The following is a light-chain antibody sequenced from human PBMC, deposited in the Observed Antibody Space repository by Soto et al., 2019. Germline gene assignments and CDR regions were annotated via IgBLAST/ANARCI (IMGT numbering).Light chain of an antibody. V-gene: IGLV1-51*02. CDR1: SSNIGNNY. Sequence: QSVLTQPASVSAAPGQKVTISCSGSSSNIGNNYVSWYQQLPGTTPTLLIYENNKQHSGITDRFSGSKSGTSATLGITALQTGDEADYYCGTWDSSLSAWVFGRGTKLTVL. CDR2: ENN. CDR3: GTWDSSLSAWV. J-gene: IGLJ3*02.